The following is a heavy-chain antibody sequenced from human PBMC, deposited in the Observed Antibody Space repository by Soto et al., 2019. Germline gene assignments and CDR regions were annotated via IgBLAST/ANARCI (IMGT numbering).Heavy chain of an antibody. CDR2: IKPDGSEK. Sequence: GGSLRLSCAASGFTFSSHWMSWVRQAPGKGLEWVANIKPDGSEKWYVDSVKGRFTISRDNAKNSLYLQMNSLRAEDTAVYYCARGDDYDSSGPFSDAFDIWGQGTLVT. V-gene: IGHV3-7*04. D-gene: IGHD3-22*01. J-gene: IGHJ3*02. CDR3: ARGDDYDSSGPFSDAFDI. CDR1: GFTFSSHW.